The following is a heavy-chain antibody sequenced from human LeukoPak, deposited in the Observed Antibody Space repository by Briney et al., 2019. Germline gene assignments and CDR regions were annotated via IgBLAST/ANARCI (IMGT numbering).Heavy chain of an antibody. CDR1: GGSFSGYY. CDR2: INHSGST. D-gene: IGHD3-10*01. V-gene: IGHV4-34*01. Sequence: SETLSLTCAVYGGSFSGYYWSWIRQPPGKGLEWIGEINHSGSTNYNPSLKSRVTISVDTSENQFSLKLSSVTAADTAVYYCARGSRTRGSGSYYNWGQGTLVTVSS. CDR3: ARGSRTRGSGSYYN. J-gene: IGHJ4*02.